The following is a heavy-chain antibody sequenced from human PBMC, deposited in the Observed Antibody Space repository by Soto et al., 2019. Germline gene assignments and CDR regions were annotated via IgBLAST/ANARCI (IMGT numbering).Heavy chain of an antibody. Sequence: SGGSLRLSCAASGFTFSSYAMSWVRQAPGKGLEWVSAISGSGGSTYYADSVKGRFTISRDNSKNTLYLQMNSLRAEDTAVYYCAKGSYYYDSSGSSLAHFQHWGQGTLVTVSS. J-gene: IGHJ1*01. CDR2: ISGSGGST. D-gene: IGHD3-22*01. CDR3: AKGSYYYDSSGSSLAHFQH. CDR1: GFTFSSYA. V-gene: IGHV3-23*01.